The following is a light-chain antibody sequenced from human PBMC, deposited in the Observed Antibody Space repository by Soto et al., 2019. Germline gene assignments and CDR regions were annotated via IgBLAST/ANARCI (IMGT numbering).Light chain of an antibody. V-gene: IGLV2-8*01. CDR2: EVS. CDR1: SSDVGGYNY. J-gene: IGLJ1*01. CDR3: SSYAGSNNHSYV. Sequence: QSVLTQPPSASGSPGQSVTISCTGTSSDVGGYNYVSWYQQHPGKAPKLMIYEVSKRPSGVPDRFSGSKSGNTASLTVSGLQVEDEADYYCSSYAGSNNHSYVFGTGTKVTVL.